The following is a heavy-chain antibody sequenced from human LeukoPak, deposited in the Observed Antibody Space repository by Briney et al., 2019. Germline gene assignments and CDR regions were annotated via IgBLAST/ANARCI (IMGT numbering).Heavy chain of an antibody. CDR3: ARDRGSSWYNY. J-gene: IGHJ4*02. D-gene: IGHD6-13*01. Sequence: SETLSLTCTVSGYSISSGYYWGWIRQPPGKGLEWIGSIYHSGSTYYNPSLKSRVTISVDTSKNQFSLKLSSVTAADTAVYYCARDRGSSWYNYWGQGTLVTVSS. CDR1: GYSISSGYY. V-gene: IGHV4-38-2*02. CDR2: IYHSGST.